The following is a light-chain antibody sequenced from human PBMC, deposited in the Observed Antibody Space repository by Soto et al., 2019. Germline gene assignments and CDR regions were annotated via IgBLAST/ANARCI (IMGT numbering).Light chain of an antibody. CDR2: DVS. Sequence: QSALTQPASVSGSPGQSITISCTGTNSDVGGYNYVSWYQQHPGKAPKLMIYDVSDRPSGVSSRFSGSKSGNTASLTISGLQAEDEADYYCSSYTSSSTRVFGTGTKLTVL. V-gene: IGLV2-14*01. CDR3: SSYTSSSTRV. CDR1: NSDVGGYNY. J-gene: IGLJ1*01.